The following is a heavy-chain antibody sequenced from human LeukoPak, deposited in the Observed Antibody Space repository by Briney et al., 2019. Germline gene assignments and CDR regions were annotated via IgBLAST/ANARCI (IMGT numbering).Heavy chain of an antibody. Sequence: GGSLRLSCAASGFTFSSYSMNWVRQAPGKGLEWFLSFLIITTYISYASSVTRRFTISRDNAKNSLYLQMNSLRAEDTAVYYCARDDYGDFVFDYWGQGTLVTVSS. CDR3: ARDDYGDFVFDY. CDR2: FLIITTYI. V-gene: IGHV3-21*01. D-gene: IGHD4-17*01. CDR1: GFTFSSYS. J-gene: IGHJ4*02.